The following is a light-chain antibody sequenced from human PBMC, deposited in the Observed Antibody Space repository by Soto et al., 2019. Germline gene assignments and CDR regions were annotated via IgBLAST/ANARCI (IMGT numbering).Light chain of an antibody. CDR1: RSVDTD. J-gene: IGKJ1*01. Sequence: EMLVTQSPATLSVSPGDSATLSCRASRSVDTDLAWYQQKPDQAPRLLVFATSARATGVPDRFRGSRSGTDFTLTISSLQPEDSATYYCHQYYNRPPWTFGQGTKVDIK. CDR3: HQYYNRPPWT. CDR2: ATS. V-gene: IGKV3-15*01.